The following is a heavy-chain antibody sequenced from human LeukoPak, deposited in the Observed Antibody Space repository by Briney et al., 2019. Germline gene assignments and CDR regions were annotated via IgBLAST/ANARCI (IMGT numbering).Heavy chain of an antibody. CDR1: GGSISSGDYY. V-gene: IGHV4-30-4*01. J-gene: IGHJ4*02. CDR2: IYYSGST. CDR3: ARGRYCSGGSCYGGFDY. D-gene: IGHD2-15*01. Sequence: PSQTLSLTCTVSGGSISSGDYYWRWIRQPGGKGLEWIEYIYYSGSTYYNPSLKSRVTISVDTSKNQFSLKLSSVTAADTAVYYCARGRYCSGGSCYGGFDYWGQGTLVTVSS.